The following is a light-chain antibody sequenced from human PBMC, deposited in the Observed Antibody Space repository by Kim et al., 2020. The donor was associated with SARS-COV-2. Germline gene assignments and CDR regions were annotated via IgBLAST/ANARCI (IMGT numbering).Light chain of an antibody. CDR1: QGINNY. J-gene: IGKJ1*01. CDR2: AAF. Sequence: DIQMTQYPPSLFASVGDRVTITCRASQGINNYLAWYQQKPGQVPKLLIYAAFVLQSGVPSRFSGSGSGTDFTLTISSLQPEDVATYYCHKYGSAPWTFGQGTKVDIK. V-gene: IGKV1-27*01. CDR3: HKYGSAPWT.